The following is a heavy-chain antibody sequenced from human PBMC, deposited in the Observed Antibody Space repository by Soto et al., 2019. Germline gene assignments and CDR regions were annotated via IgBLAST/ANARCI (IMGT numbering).Heavy chain of an antibody. D-gene: IGHD1-26*01. V-gene: IGHV4-31*02. Sequence: QVQLQESGPGLVKPSPTLSLTCSVSGASTVSHYHWTWIRQPPGKGLEWMGYIFNSGTTFYNPSLTSRLAISMDTSGNHFYLELRSVTAADTAVYYFALALGPTTGLDYWGQGTLVTVSS. J-gene: IGHJ4*02. CDR3: ALALGPTTGLDY. CDR1: GASTVSHYH. CDR2: IFNSGTT.